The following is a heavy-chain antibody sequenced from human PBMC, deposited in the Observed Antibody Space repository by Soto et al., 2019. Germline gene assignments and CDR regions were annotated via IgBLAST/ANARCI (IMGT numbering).Heavy chain of an antibody. V-gene: IGHV3-53*02. J-gene: IGHJ6*04. CDR1: GFTVSSNY. CDR2: IYSGGST. CDR3: ARERRDYDILTGYYYYGMDV. Sequence: EVQLVETGGGLTQPGGSLRLSCAASGFTVSSNYMSWVRQAPGKGLEWVSVIYSGGSTYYADSVKGRFTISRANSKNTLYLQINSLRAEDTAVYYCARERRDYDILTGYYYYGMDVWGKGTTVTVSA. D-gene: IGHD3-9*01.